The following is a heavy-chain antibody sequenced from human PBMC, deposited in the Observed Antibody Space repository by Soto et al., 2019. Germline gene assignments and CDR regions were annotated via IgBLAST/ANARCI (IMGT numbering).Heavy chain of an antibody. J-gene: IGHJ6*03. D-gene: IGHD3-16*01. CDR2: IGTAGDT. Sequence: EVQLVESGGGLVQSGGSLRLSCAASGFTFSSHDMHWVRQATGKGLEWVSTIGTAGDTYYPGSAKGRFTISRENAKNSFYLQMNSLKAGNTAVYYCERGGLWGYYNRDLWGKGTTVTVS. V-gene: IGHV3-13*01. CDR3: ERGGLWGYYNRDL. CDR1: GFTFSSHD.